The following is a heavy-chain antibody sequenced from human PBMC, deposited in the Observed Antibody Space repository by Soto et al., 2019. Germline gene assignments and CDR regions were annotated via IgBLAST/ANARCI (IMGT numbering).Heavy chain of an antibody. CDR3: ARDHRWGYEYGDYGDS. V-gene: IGHV3-20*04. CDR1: GFSLDEYG. J-gene: IGHJ5*01. Sequence: EVQLVESGGGVVRPGGSLRLACAISGFSLDEYGMSWVRQAPGKGPEWVSGMHRNGGITGYADSVKGRFTISRDDAKNSRYLQMNSLRAEDTAFYYCARDHRWGYEYGDYGDSWGHGTLVTVSS. D-gene: IGHD4-17*01. CDR2: MHRNGGIT.